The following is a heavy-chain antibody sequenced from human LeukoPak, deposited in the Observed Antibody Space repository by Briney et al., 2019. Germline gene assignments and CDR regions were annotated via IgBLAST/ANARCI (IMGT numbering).Heavy chain of an antibody. CDR2: INTNSGGT. CDR3: ARDRGDGAYGDYGFDY. Sequence: ASVKVSCKASGYTFTGYYMHWVRQAPGQGLEWMGWINTNSGGTNYAQKFQGRVTMTRDTSISTAYMELSRLRSDDTAVYYCARDRGDGAYGDYGFDYWGQGTLVTVSS. D-gene: IGHD4-17*01. V-gene: IGHV1-2*02. CDR1: GYTFTGYY. J-gene: IGHJ4*02.